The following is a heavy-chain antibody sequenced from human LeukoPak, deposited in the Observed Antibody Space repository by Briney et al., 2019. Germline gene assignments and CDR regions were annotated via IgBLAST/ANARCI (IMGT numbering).Heavy chain of an antibody. CDR3: ARGLRFTSTKYGMDV. Sequence: PSETLSLTCTVSGGSFSGYYWSWIRQPPGKGLEWIGEINHSGSTNYNPSLKSRVTISVDTSKNQFSLKLSSVTAADTAVYYCARGLRFTSTKYGMDVWGQGTTVTVSS. CDR1: GGSFSGYY. J-gene: IGHJ6*02. V-gene: IGHV4-34*01. CDR2: INHSGST. D-gene: IGHD3-3*01.